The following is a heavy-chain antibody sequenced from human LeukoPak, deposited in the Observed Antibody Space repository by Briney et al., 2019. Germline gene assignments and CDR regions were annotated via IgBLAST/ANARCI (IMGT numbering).Heavy chain of an antibody. V-gene: IGHV4-4*07. CDR2: IYTSGST. J-gene: IGHJ6*03. Sequence: NPSETLSLTCTVSGGSISSYYWSWIRQPAGKGLEWIGRIYTSGSTNYNPSLKSRVTMSVDTSKNQFSLKLSSVTAADTAVYYCARDLRYYGSGSYTYYYYYYMDVWGKGTTVTVSS. D-gene: IGHD3-10*01. CDR1: GGSISSYY. CDR3: ARDLRYYGSGSYTYYYYYYMDV.